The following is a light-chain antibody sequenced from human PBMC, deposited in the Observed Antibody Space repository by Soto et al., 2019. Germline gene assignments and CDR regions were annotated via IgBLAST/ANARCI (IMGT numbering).Light chain of an antibody. CDR2: AAS. J-gene: IGKJ2*02. CDR1: QGISSY. CDR3: QQYYSYPPCT. Sequence: AIRMTQSPSSLSASTGDRVTITCRASQGISSYLAWYQQKPGKAPKLLIYAASTVQSGVPSSFSGSGSGTDFTLTISCLQSEDFATYYCQQYYSYPPCTFGQGTKLEIK. V-gene: IGKV1-8*01.